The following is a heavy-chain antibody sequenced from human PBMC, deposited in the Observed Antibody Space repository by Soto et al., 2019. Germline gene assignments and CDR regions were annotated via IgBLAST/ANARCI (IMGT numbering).Heavy chain of an antibody. CDR2: IYYSGST. V-gene: IGHV4-31*03. CDR3: AREVYGSGSQP. D-gene: IGHD3-10*01. Sequence: SETLSLTCTVSGSSISSGGYYLSWIRQHTGKGLEWIGYIYYSGSTYYNPSLKSRVTISVDTSKNQFSLKLSSVTAADTAVYYCAREVYGSGSQPWGQGTLVTVSS. CDR1: GSSISSGGYY. J-gene: IGHJ5*02.